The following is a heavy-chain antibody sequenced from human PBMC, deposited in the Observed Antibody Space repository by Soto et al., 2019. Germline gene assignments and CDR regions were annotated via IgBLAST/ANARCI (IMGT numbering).Heavy chain of an antibody. CDR1: GFTFSSYG. V-gene: IGHV3-33*01. CDR2: IWYDGSNK. D-gene: IGHD6-13*01. J-gene: IGHJ6*02. Sequence: GGSLRLSCAASGFTFSSYGMHWVRQAPGKGLEWVAVIWYDGSNKYYADSVKGRFTICRDNSKNTLYLQMNSLRAEDTAVYYCARGSTSSPLSMDVWGQGTTVTVSS. CDR3: ARGSTSSPLSMDV.